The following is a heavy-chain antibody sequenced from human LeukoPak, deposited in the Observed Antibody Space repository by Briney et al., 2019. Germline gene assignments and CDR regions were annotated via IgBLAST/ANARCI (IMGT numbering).Heavy chain of an antibody. V-gene: IGHV1-69*17. CDR3: ARERGSYDKYFQH. J-gene: IGHJ1*01. CDR2: IIPIFGIA. D-gene: IGHD1-26*01. Sequence: SVKVSFKASGGTFSSYAISWVRQAPGQGLEWMGRIIPIFGIANYAQKFQGRVTITADKSTSTAYMELSSLRSEDTAVYYCARERGSYDKYFQHWGQGTLVTVSS. CDR1: GGTFSSYA.